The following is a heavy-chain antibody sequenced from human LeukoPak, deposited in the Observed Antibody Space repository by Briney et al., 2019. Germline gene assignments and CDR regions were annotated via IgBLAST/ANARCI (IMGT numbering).Heavy chain of an antibody. J-gene: IGHJ4*02. V-gene: IGHV4-59*01. Sequence: ASETLSLTCTVSGGSISSYYWSWIRQSPGKGLEWIGYIYYSGSTNYNPSLKSRVTISVDTSKNQFSLKLSSVTAADTAVYYCARAMPTGGVGLYFHYWGQGTLVTVSS. CDR3: ARAMPTGGVGLYFHY. CDR2: IYYSGST. D-gene: IGHD1-26*01. CDR1: GGSISSYY.